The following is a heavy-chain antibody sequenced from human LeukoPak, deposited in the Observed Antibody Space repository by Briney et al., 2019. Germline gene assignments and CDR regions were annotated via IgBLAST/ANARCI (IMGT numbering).Heavy chain of an antibody. CDR2: ISGSGDRT. Sequence: GESLKISCAASGFTFSNSAMNWVRQAPGQGLEWVSGISGSGDRTYYPDSVKGRFTISRDNAKNTLYLQMNSLRAEDTAVYYCATELTLVTPSDSWGQGTLVTVSS. J-gene: IGHJ4*02. V-gene: IGHV3-23*01. CDR1: GFTFSNSA. D-gene: IGHD4-23*01. CDR3: ATELTLVTPSDS.